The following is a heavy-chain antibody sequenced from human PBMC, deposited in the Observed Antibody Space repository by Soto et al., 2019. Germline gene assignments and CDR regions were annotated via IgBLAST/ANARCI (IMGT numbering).Heavy chain of an antibody. D-gene: IGHD6-6*01. J-gene: IGHJ4*02. CDR1: GFTFSSYA. V-gene: IGHV3-30-3*01. CDR2: ISYDGSNK. Sequence: SLRLSCAASGFTFSSYAMHWVRQAPGKGLEWVAVISYDGSNKYYADSVKGRFTISRDNSKNTLYLQMNSLRAEDTAVYYCARDLNSSVFDYWGQGTLVTVSS. CDR3: ARDLNSSVFDY.